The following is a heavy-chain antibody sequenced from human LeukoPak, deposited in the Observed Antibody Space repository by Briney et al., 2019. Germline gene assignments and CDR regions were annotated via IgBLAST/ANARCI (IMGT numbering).Heavy chain of an antibody. J-gene: IGHJ4*02. CDR3: ARGGLFFDY. D-gene: IGHD3-22*01. Sequence: GGSLRLSCAASGFTFSSYWVSWVRQAPGKGLEWVANIKQDGSEKYYVDSVKGRFTISRDNAKNSLYLQMNSLRAEDTAVYYCARGGLFFDYWGQGTLVTVSS. V-gene: IGHV3-7*03. CDR1: GFTFSSYW. CDR2: IKQDGSEK.